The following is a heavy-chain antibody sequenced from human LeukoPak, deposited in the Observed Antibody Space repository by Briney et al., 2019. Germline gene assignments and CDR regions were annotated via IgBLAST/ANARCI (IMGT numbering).Heavy chain of an antibody. CDR3: ARTTRVAGYSFDY. V-gene: IGHV4-39*07. J-gene: IGHJ4*02. D-gene: IGHD6-19*01. Sequence: SETLSLTCTVSGGSISSSSYYWGWIRQPPGKGLEWIGSIYYSGSTYYNPSLKSRVTISVDTSKNQFSLKLSSVTAADTAVYYCARTTRVAGYSFDYWGQGTLVTVSS. CDR2: IYYSGST. CDR1: GGSISSSSYY.